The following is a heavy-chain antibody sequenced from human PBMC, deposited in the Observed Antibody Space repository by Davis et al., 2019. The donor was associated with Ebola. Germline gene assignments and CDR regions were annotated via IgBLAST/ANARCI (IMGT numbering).Heavy chain of an antibody. Sequence: ASVKVSCKVSGYTLTELSMHWVRQAPGKGLEWMGGFDPEDGETIYAQKFQGRVTMTEDTSTDTAYMELSSLRSEDTAVYYCATLLRFPRAFDIWGQGTMVTVSS. J-gene: IGHJ3*02. D-gene: IGHD5/OR15-5a*01. CDR1: GYTLTELS. CDR2: FDPEDGET. V-gene: IGHV1-24*01. CDR3: ATLLRFPRAFDI.